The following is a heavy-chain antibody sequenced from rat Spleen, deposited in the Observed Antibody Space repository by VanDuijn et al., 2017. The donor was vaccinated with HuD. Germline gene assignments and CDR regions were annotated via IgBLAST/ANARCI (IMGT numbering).Heavy chain of an antibody. CDR3: ARSHGGYRDWYFDF. V-gene: IGHV5S13*01. CDR2: ISTGGGNT. CDR1: GFTFSNYG. D-gene: IGHD1-11*01. Sequence: EVQLVESGGGLVQPGRSLKLSCAASGFTFSNYGMAWVRQAPTKGLEWVASISTGGGNTYYRDSVKGRFTIARDNAKNTLYLQMDSRRSEDTATYYCARSHGGYRDWYFDFWGPGTMVTVSS. J-gene: IGHJ1*01.